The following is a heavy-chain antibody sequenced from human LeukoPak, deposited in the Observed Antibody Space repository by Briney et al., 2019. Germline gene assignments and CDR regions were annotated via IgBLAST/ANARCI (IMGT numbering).Heavy chain of an antibody. D-gene: IGHD4-17*01. V-gene: IGHV4-59*08. CDR1: GGSISSYY. CDR2: IYYSGST. J-gene: IGHJ5*02. CDR3: ARGRSDYAANWFDP. Sequence: SETLSLTCTVSGGSISSYYWSWIRQPRGKGLEWIGYIYYSGSTYYNPSLKSRVTISVDTSKNQFSLKLSSVTAADTAVYYCARGRSDYAANWFDPWGQGTLVTVSS.